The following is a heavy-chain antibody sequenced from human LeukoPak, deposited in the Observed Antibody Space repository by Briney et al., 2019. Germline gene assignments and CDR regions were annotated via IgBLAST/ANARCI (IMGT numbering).Heavy chain of an antibody. CDR3: ARSSSRYDFWSGDFDY. CDR1: GGSISSYY. Sequence: SETLCLTCTVSGGSISSYYWSWIRQPPGKGLEWIGYIYYSGSTNYNPSLKSRVTISVDTSKNQFSLKLSSVTAADTAVYYCARSSSRYDFWSGDFDYWGQGTLVTVSS. CDR2: IYYSGST. D-gene: IGHD3-3*01. J-gene: IGHJ4*02. V-gene: IGHV4-59*01.